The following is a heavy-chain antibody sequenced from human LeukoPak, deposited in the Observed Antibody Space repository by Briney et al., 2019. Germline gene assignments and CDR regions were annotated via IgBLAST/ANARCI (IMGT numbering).Heavy chain of an antibody. Sequence: SETLSLTCTVSGGSISSYYWSWIRQPAGKGLEWIGRIYTSGSTNYNPSLKSRVTMSVDTSKNQFSLKLSSVTAADTAVYYCARGRIAVAGPYNWFDPWGQGTLVTVSS. J-gene: IGHJ5*02. V-gene: IGHV4-4*07. CDR1: GGSISSYY. CDR3: ARGRIAVAGPYNWFDP. D-gene: IGHD6-19*01. CDR2: IYTSGST.